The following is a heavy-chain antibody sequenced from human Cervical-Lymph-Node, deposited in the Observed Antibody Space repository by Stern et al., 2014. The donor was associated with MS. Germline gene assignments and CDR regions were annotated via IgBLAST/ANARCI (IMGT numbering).Heavy chain of an antibody. D-gene: IGHD2-15*01. V-gene: IGHV1-2*02. Sequence: QVQLGQYGAEVKKPGASVKVSCKASGYTFTGYYIQWVRQAPGQGLEWMGWINPNSGGTNYAQKFQGRVTMTRDTSISTAYMELSRLRSDDTAVYYCARDHCSGGGCYESYYYGLDVWGQGTTVTVSS. CDR3: ARDHCSGGGCYESYYYGLDV. J-gene: IGHJ6*02. CDR2: INPNSGGT. CDR1: GYTFTGYY.